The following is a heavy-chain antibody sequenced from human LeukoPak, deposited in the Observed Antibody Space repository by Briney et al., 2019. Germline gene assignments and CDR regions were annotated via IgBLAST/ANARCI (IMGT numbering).Heavy chain of an antibody. D-gene: IGHD5-18*01. V-gene: IGHV1-46*01. CDR3: ARGLNTAMSDY. CDR1: GYTFTSNY. J-gene: IGHJ4*02. Sequence: APVKVSCKAFGYTFTSNYMHWVRQAPGQGPEWMGVISPSGGSTTYAQKFQGRVTLTRDMSTSTDYLELSSLRSEDTAVYYCARGLNTAMSDYWGQGTLVTVSS. CDR2: ISPSGGST.